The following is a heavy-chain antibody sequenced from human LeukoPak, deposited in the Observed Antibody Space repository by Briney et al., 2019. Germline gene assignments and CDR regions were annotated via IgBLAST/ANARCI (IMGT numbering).Heavy chain of an antibody. CDR3: ARGAHYHDSSQGYDY. CDR1: GYTFTGYY. Sequence: GASVKVSCNASGYTFTGYYMHWVRQAPGQGLEWMGWINPNSGGTNYAQKFHGRVTMTSDTSISTAYMELRRLRSDDTAVYYCARGAHYHDSSQGYDYWGQGTLVTVSS. J-gene: IGHJ4*02. V-gene: IGHV1-2*02. D-gene: IGHD3-22*01. CDR2: INPNSGGT.